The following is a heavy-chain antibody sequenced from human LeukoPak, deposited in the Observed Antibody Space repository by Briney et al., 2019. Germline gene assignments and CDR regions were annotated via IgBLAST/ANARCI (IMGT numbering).Heavy chain of an antibody. Sequence: GGSLRLSCAVSGFTLGSYWMHWVRQAPGQGLAWVSRVNTDGSSTTYAESVKGRFTISKDNAKNTLYLQMNGLRAEDTAVYYCTTGVVVVEATYWYFDLWGRGTLVTVSS. J-gene: IGHJ2*01. V-gene: IGHV3-74*01. D-gene: IGHD2-15*01. CDR2: VNTDGSST. CDR3: TTGVVVVEATYWYFDL. CDR1: GFTLGSYW.